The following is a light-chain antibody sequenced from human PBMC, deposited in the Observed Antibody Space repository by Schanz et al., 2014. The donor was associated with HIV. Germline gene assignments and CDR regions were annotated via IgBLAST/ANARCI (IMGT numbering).Light chain of an antibody. J-gene: IGKJ1*01. Sequence: DIQLTQSPALLSASVGDRVTITCRASQVISNSLAWYQQRPGKAPKVLIYAASTLQRGVPSRFSGSGSGTEFTLTINSLQPDDFATYYCQQYDRSSWTFGLGTKVEAK. CDR1: QVISNS. CDR2: AAS. CDR3: QQYDRSSWT. V-gene: IGKV1-9*01.